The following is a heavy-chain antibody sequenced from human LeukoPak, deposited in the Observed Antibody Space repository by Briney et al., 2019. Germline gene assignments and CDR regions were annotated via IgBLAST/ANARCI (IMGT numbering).Heavy chain of an antibody. CDR3: ATSGIGYTYARY. Sequence: GGSLRLSCAASGFTFSNAWVSWIRQAPGKGLEWVGRIKSESAGGTTDYAAPVKGRFTISRDESKDTLYLQMNSLTTEDTAMYYCATSGIGYTYARYWGQGTLVTVSS. V-gene: IGHV3-15*01. J-gene: IGHJ4*02. CDR1: GFTFSNAW. CDR2: IKSESAGGTT. D-gene: IGHD3-16*01.